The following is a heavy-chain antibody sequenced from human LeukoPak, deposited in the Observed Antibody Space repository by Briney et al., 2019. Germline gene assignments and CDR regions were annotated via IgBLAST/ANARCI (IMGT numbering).Heavy chain of an antibody. Sequence: TGGSLRLSCAASGFSISNSPMSWVRQPPGRGLEWVAGISESGDRRMYAASVKGRVTISRDNSNNILSLQMNALRADDTAVYYCAKVVPSDLYPLEFWGQGTLVTVSS. CDR3: AKVVPSDLYPLEF. CDR2: ISESGDRR. D-gene: IGHD1-1*01. J-gene: IGHJ4*02. V-gene: IGHV3-23*01. CDR1: GFSISNSP.